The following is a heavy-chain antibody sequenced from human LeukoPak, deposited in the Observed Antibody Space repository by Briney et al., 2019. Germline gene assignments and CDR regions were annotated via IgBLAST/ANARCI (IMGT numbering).Heavy chain of an antibody. Sequence: PGGSLRLSCAASGFTFSGYAMHWVRQAPGKGLEWVSSISTSSSYIYSADSVKGRFTISRDNAKNSLYLQMNSLRAEDTAVYYCVRDTFSPDAFDIWGQGTMVTVSS. CDR3: VRDTFSPDAFDI. CDR2: ISTSSSYI. J-gene: IGHJ3*02. V-gene: IGHV3-21*01. CDR1: GFTFSGYA. D-gene: IGHD3-16*01.